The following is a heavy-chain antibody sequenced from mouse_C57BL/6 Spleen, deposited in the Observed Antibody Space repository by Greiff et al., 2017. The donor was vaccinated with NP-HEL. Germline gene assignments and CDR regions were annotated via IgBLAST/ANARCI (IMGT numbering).Heavy chain of an antibody. CDR3: ASYCYDTSYHFDD. Sequence: EVQRVESGPELVKPGASVKISCKASGYSFTGYYMNWVKQSPEKSLEWIGEINPSTGGTTYNQKFKAKATLTVDKSSSTAYMQLKSLTSDDSAVYYCASYCYDTSYHFDDWGQGTTLTVSS. V-gene: IGHV1-42*01. D-gene: IGHD1-1*01. CDR2: INPSTGGT. J-gene: IGHJ2*01. CDR1: GYSFTGYY.